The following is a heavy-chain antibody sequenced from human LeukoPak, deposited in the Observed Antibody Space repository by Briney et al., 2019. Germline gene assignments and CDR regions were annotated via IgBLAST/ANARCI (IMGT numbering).Heavy chain of an antibody. V-gene: IGHV4-59*01. CDR2: IYYSGST. CDR3: ARGGVYFDY. Sequence: PSETLSLTCAVYGGSFSGYYWSWIRQPPGKGLEWIGYIYYSGSTNYNPSLKSRVTISVDTSKNQFSLKLSSVTAADTAVYYCARGGVYFDYWGQGTLVTVSS. CDR1: GGSFSGYY. D-gene: IGHD3-16*01. J-gene: IGHJ4*02.